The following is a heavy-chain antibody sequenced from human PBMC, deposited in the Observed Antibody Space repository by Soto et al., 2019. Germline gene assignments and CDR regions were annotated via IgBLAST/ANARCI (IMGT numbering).Heavy chain of an antibody. D-gene: IGHD2-2*01. CDR1: GYSFTSYW. V-gene: IGHV5-10-1*01. J-gene: IGHJ5*02. Sequence: GESLKISCKGSGYSFTSYWISWVRQMPGKGLEWMGRIDPSDSYTNYSPSFQGHVPISADTSISTAYLQWSSLKASDTAMYSCARTVVPAATKAPRGCLDPWGQGPLVTVSS. CDR2: IDPSDSYT. CDR3: ARTVVPAATKAPRGCLDP.